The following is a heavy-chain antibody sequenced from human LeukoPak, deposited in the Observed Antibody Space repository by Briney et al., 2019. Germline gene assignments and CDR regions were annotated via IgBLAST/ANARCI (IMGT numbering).Heavy chain of an antibody. CDR3: AKVDDSSGYGYYYGMDV. Sequence: GGSLRLSCAASGFTFSSYAMSWVRQAPGKGLEWVSSTSGSGDSTYYADSVKGRFTISRDNSKNTLYLQMNSLRAEDTAVYYCAKVDDSSGYGYYYGMDVWGQGTTVTVSS. V-gene: IGHV3-23*01. J-gene: IGHJ6*02. D-gene: IGHD3-22*01. CDR1: GFTFSSYA. CDR2: TSGSGDST.